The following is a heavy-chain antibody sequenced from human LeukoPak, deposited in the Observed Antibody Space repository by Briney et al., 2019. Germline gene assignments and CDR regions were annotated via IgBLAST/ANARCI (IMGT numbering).Heavy chain of an antibody. Sequence: SETLSLTCTVSGGSISSYYWSWIRQPPGKGLEWIGYIYYSGSTNYNPSLKSRVTISVDTSKNQFSLKLSSVTAADTAVYYCASQRGYSGYDFAGHDAFDIWGQGTMVTVSS. CDR1: GGSISSYY. D-gene: IGHD5-12*01. J-gene: IGHJ3*02. V-gene: IGHV4-59*01. CDR3: ASQRGYSGYDFAGHDAFDI. CDR2: IYYSGST.